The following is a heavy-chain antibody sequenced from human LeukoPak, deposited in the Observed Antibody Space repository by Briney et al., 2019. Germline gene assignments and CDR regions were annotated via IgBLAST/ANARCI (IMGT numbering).Heavy chain of an antibody. D-gene: IGHD6-13*01. V-gene: IGHV4-30-4*01. CDR1: GGSINSRYYY. Sequence: KASETLSLTCTVSGGSINSRYYYWTWVRQPPGKGLEWIGYIYYNGNTNYNPSLKSRVTISVDTSKNQFSLKLSSVTAADTAVYYCARHAEIAAAGTSHEAFDYWGQGTLVTVSS. J-gene: IGHJ4*02. CDR3: ARHAEIAAAGTSHEAFDY. CDR2: IYYNGNT.